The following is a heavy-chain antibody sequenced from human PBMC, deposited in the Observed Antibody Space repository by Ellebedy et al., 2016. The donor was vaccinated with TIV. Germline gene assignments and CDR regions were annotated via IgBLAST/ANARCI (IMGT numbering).Heavy chain of an antibody. J-gene: IGHJ3*02. D-gene: IGHD2-15*01. Sequence: SVKVSCXASGYTFTSYYMHWVRQAPGQGLEWMGGIIPIFGTANYAQKFQGRVTITADESTSTAYMELSSLRSEDTAVYYCARGRYCSGGSCYYSGAFDIWGQGTMVTVSS. CDR3: ARGRYCSGGSCYYSGAFDI. CDR2: IIPIFGTA. V-gene: IGHV1-69*13. CDR1: GYTFTSYY.